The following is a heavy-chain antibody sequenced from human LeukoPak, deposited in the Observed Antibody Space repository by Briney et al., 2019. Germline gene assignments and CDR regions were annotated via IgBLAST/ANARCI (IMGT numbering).Heavy chain of an antibody. CDR1: GASISSSTDY. CDR3: ACLTTADAFDI. Sequence: SETLPLTCTVSGASISSSTDYWGWIRQPPGKGLEYIGTIYYTGSTYYTPSLKRRVTISIDTSKNQFSLNLNSVTAADTAVYYCACLTTADAFDIWGQGTMVTVSS. J-gene: IGHJ3*02. CDR2: IYYTGST. D-gene: IGHD3-22*01. V-gene: IGHV4-39*07.